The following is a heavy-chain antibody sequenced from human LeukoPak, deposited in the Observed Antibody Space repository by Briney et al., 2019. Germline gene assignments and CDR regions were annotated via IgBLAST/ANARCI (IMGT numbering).Heavy chain of an antibody. J-gene: IGHJ5*02. D-gene: IGHD4-11*01. CDR1: GYTFTNYG. Sequence: GASVKVSCKASGYTFTNYGISWVRQAPGQGLEWMGWISAYNGNTNYGHKFQGRVTMTTDTSTSKAYMELRSLRSDDTAVYYCTRVRTTVNRFDPWGQGTLVTVSS. V-gene: IGHV1-18*01. CDR2: ISAYNGNT. CDR3: TRVRTTVNRFDP.